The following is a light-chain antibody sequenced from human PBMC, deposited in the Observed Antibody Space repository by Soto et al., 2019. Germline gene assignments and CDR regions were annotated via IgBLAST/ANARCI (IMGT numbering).Light chain of an antibody. J-gene: IGKJ2*01. CDR3: QQYGSSPYT. Sequence: EIVLTQSPGTLSLSPGERATLSCRASESVSSSYLAWHQQKPGQAPRLLIYDASSRATGIPDRFSGSGSGTDFTLTISRLEHQDLAVYFCQQYGSSPYTCGQGTKLESK. CDR1: ESVSSSY. V-gene: IGKV3-20*01. CDR2: DAS.